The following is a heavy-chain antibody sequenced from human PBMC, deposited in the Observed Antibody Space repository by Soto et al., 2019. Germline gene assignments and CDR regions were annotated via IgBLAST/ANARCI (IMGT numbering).Heavy chain of an antibody. Sequence: QVQLVESGGGLVKPGGSLRLSCAASGFTFSDYYMTWIRQAPGKGLEWVSYISRSGSSIYYADSVKGRFTISRDNGKNSLYLQMISLRAEDTAVYYCARAKETYGSGSYYIAEFDYWGQGILGTVSS. V-gene: IGHV3-11*01. CDR3: ARAKETYGSGSYYIAEFDY. D-gene: IGHD3-10*01. J-gene: IGHJ4*02. CDR2: ISRSGSSI. CDR1: GFTFSDYY.